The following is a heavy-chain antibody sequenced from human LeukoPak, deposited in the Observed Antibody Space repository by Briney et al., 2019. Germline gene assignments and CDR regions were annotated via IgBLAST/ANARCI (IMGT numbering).Heavy chain of an antibody. CDR3: AAGGVIPQDYYSGMDV. CDR1: GFTFSSYS. V-gene: IGHV3-21*01. CDR2: ISSSSSYI. J-gene: IGHJ6*04. Sequence: GGSLRLSCAASGFTFSSYSMNWVRQAPGKGLEWVSSISSSSSYIYYADSVKGRFTISRDNAKNSLYLQMNSLRAEDTAVYYCAAGGVIPQDYYSGMDVWGKGTTVTVSS. D-gene: IGHD3-16*02.